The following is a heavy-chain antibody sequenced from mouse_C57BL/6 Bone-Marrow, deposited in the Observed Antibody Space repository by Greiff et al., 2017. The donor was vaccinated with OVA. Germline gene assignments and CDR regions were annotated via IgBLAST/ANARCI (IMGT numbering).Heavy chain of an antibody. D-gene: IGHD1-1*01. V-gene: IGHV1-55*01. Sequence: QVQLKESGAELVKPGASVKMSCKASGYTFTSYWITWVKQRPGQGLEWIGDIYPGSGNTYYNEKFKGKATLTADTSSSTAYMQLSSLTSEDSAVYFCAREFYGSSPYYFDYWGQGTTLTVSS. CDR3: AREFYGSSPYYFDY. CDR1: GYTFTSYW. CDR2: IYPGSGNT. J-gene: IGHJ2*01.